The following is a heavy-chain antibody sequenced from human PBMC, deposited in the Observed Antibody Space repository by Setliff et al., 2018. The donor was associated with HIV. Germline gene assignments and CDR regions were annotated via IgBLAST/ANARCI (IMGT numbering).Heavy chain of an antibody. Sequence: NPSETLSLTCTVSGGSISNDYWGWVRQPPGKGLEWIGFVYLSGSITYNPSLKSRVTISIDRSKNEFSLKLSSVTAADTALYYCARDRDYGGNRDAFDIWGQGIMVTVSS. J-gene: IGHJ3*02. CDR3: ARDRDYGGNRDAFDI. CDR1: GGSISNDY. V-gene: IGHV4-59*01. D-gene: IGHD4-17*01. CDR2: VYLSGSI.